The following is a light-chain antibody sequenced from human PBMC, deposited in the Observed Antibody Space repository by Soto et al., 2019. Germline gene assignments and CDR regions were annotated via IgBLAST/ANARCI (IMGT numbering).Light chain of an antibody. CDR2: EVS. V-gene: IGLV2-14*01. J-gene: IGLJ2*01. Sequence: QPASVSGSPGQSITISCTGTNSDVGGYNYVSWYQQHPGKAPKLMIYEVSNRPSGVSNRFSGSKSGNTASLTISGLQAEDEADYYCSSYTSSSTLVVFGGGTKLTVL. CDR3: SSYTSSSTLVV. CDR1: NSDVGGYNY.